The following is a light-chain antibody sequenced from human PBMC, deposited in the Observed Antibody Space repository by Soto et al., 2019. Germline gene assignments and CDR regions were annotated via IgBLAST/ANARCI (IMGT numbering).Light chain of an antibody. J-gene: IGKJ5*01. CDR3: QQSYSVPLT. CDR2: AAS. V-gene: IGKV1-39*01. Sequence: DIEMTQSPSSLSASVGDRVTITCRSSQSISSHLNWYQQRPGKAPKFLIHAASSLQSGVPSRFSGSRSGTEFTLTINSLQPEDFATYYCQQSYSVPLTFGQGTRLEIK. CDR1: QSISSH.